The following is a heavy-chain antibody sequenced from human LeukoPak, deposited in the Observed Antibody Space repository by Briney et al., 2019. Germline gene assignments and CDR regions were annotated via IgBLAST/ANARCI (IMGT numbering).Heavy chain of an antibody. J-gene: IGHJ4*02. Sequence: PGGSLRLSCAASGFTFSSYWMSWVRQAPGKGLEWVAVISHDGSITYYANSVKGRFTISRDNSKNTLYLQMNSLRAEDTAVYFCAKESGGPGSSYQAFLDYWGQGTLVTVSS. D-gene: IGHD1-26*01. CDR1: GFTFSSYW. CDR2: ISHDGSIT. V-gene: IGHV3-30*18. CDR3: AKESGGPGSSYQAFLDY.